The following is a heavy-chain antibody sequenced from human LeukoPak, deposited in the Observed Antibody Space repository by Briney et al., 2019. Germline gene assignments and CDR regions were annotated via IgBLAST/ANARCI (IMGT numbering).Heavy chain of an antibody. V-gene: IGHV4-30-2*01. CDR1: GGSIISGGYS. J-gene: IGHJ4*02. Sequence: PSETLSLTCAISGGSIISGGYSWSWIRQTPEKGLEWIGHIFHSGDTEYNPSLKNRVAMSLVRSKNQVSLELSSVTAADTAVYYCASSHSDSSGLDYWGQGTLVTVSS. CDR3: ASSHSDSSGLDY. D-gene: IGHD6-19*01. CDR2: IFHSGDT.